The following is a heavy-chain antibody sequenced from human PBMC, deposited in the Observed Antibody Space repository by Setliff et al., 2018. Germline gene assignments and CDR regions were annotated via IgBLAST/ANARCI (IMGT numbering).Heavy chain of an antibody. CDR3: VGRDFSGGDS. J-gene: IGHJ5*01. Sequence: SETLSLTCIVAGDSISNTGYYWGWIRQPPGKGLEWIGRIYNSGTTNYNPSLKSRVTISISADTSNKSFSLNLFSVTAADTAVYYCVGRDFSGGDSWGHGTLVTVSS. V-gene: IGHV4-39*02. CDR1: GDSISNTGYY. CDR2: IYNSGTT. D-gene: IGHD6-25*01.